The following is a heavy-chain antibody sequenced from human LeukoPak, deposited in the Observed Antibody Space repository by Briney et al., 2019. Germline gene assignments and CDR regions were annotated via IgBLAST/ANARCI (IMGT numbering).Heavy chain of an antibody. D-gene: IGHD2-15*01. CDR2: VYSSGTT. CDR3: ARETLVATAFDV. J-gene: IGHJ3*01. Sequence: SETLSLTCSVSGDSISSYFWSWIRQSPGKGLEWLGRVYSSGTTKYNPSLKGRATMSLATSKKGFSLKLTSVTATDTAVYFCARETLVATAFDVWGQGTVVTVSS. V-gene: IGHV4-4*07. CDR1: GDSISSYF.